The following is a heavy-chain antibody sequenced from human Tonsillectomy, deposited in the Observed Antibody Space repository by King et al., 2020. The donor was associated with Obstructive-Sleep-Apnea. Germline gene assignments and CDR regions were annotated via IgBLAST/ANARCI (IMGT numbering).Heavy chain of an antibody. Sequence: VQLVESGGGLVQPGRSLRLSCAASGFSFDDNAMHWVRQAPGKGLEWVSGINWNSGKIGYADSVKGRFTISRDNAKTSLYLQMNILRAEDTALYYCVKNRAGGIPDAFDIWGQGTMVTVSS. CDR3: VKNRAGGIPDAFDI. V-gene: IGHV3-9*01. J-gene: IGHJ3*02. CDR1: GFSFDDNA. CDR2: INWNSGKI. D-gene: IGHD3-16*01.